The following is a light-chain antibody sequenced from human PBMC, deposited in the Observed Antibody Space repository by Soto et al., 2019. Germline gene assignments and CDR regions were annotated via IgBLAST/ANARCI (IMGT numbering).Light chain of an antibody. CDR1: SSNIGSNY. CDR3: AAWDDSLSGVV. Sequence: QSVLTQPPSASGTPGQRVTISCSGSSSNIGSNYVYWYQQLPGTAPKLLIYRNTQRPSGVPDRFSGSKSGTSASLAISGLQSEDEGDYYCAAWDDSLSGVVFGGGTKLTVL. CDR2: RNT. J-gene: IGLJ2*01. V-gene: IGLV1-47*01.